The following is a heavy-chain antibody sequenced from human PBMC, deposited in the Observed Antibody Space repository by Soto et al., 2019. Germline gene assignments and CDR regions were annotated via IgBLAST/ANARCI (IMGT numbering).Heavy chain of an antibody. CDR1: GGSISSGIYY. Sequence: QVQLQESGPGLVKPSQTLSLTCTVSGGSISSGIYYWSWIRQHPGKGLEWIGYISYSGTTYYNPSLKSRVTISVDTSNDQCSLKLSSVTAADTAVYYCAREDNSSFDYWGQGTLVTVSS. CDR2: ISYSGTT. J-gene: IGHJ4*02. D-gene: IGHD4-4*01. CDR3: AREDNSSFDY. V-gene: IGHV4-31*03.